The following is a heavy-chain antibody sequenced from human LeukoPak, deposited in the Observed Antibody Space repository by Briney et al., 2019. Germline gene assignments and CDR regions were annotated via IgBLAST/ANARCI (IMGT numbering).Heavy chain of an antibody. CDR1: GLTFSSLA. Sequence: GGSLRLSCAGSGLTFSSLAMGWVRQAPGKGLEWVSVISDSGGTTYYADSVKGRFTISRDNSRNTLYLQMNSLRVEDTAVYYCAKDARRSSGWYFFDHWGQGTLVTVSS. J-gene: IGHJ4*02. V-gene: IGHV3-23*01. CDR3: AKDARRSSGWYFFDH. D-gene: IGHD6-19*01. CDR2: ISDSGGTT.